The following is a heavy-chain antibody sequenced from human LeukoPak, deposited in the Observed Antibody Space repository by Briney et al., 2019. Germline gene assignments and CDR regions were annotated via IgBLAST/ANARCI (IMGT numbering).Heavy chain of an antibody. V-gene: IGHV3-33*01. Sequence: GGSLRLSCAASGFTFSSYGMHWVRQAPGKGLEWVAVIWYDGSNKYYADSVKGRFTTSRDNSKNTLYLQMNSLRAEDTAVYYCARDLCSSTSCYIDYWGQGTLVTVSS. D-gene: IGHD2-2*02. CDR2: IWYDGSNK. CDR1: GFTFSSYG. J-gene: IGHJ4*02. CDR3: ARDLCSSTSCYIDY.